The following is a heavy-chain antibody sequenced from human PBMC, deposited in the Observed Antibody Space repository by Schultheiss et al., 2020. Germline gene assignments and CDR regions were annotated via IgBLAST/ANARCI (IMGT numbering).Heavy chain of an antibody. J-gene: IGHJ4*02. CDR1: GFTFSSYA. V-gene: IGHV3-23*01. Sequence: GGSLRLSCAASGFTFSSYAMNWVRQAPGKGLEWVSAISGSGGTTYYADSVKGRFTISRDNSKNTLYLQMNSLRAEDTAVYHCAKDLDCSSSSCYVYWGQGTLVNGYS. D-gene: IGHD2-2*01. CDR3: AKDLDCSSSSCYVY. CDR2: ISGSGGTT.